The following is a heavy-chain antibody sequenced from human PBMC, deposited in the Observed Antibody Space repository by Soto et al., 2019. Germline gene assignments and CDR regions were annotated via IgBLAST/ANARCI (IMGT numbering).Heavy chain of an antibody. V-gene: IGHV3-11*01. CDR2: ISTSVTII. CDR1: GYIFSDYY. CDR3: ARAGGSGWSLDY. Sequence: QGQLVESGGGLVQPGGSLRLSCAASGYIFSDYYMTWIRQAPGKGLEWVSYISTSVTIISYAGSVKGRFTISRDDAKNSLYLQMNSLRADDTAIYYCARAGGSGWSLDYWGQGTLVTVSS. J-gene: IGHJ4*02. D-gene: IGHD6-19*01.